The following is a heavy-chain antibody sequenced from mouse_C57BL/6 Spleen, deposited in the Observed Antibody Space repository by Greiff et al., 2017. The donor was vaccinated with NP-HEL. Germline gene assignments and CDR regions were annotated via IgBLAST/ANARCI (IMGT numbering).Heavy chain of an antibody. J-gene: IGHJ2*01. V-gene: IGHV5-9*01. CDR3: SRHYYYGSSYLFDY. CDR2: ISGGGGNT. Sequence: EVMLVESGGGLVKPGGSLKLSCAASGFTFSSYTMSWVRQTPEKRLEWVATISGGGGNTYYPDSVKGRFTIYRDNAKNTLYLQMSSLRSEATALYYCSRHYYYGSSYLFDYWGQGTTLTVSS. CDR1: GFTFSSYT. D-gene: IGHD1-1*01.